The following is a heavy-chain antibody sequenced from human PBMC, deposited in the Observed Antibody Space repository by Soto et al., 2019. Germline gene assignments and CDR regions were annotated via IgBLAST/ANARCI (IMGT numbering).Heavy chain of an antibody. CDR2: IIPILGIA. D-gene: IGHD5-12*01. Sequence: QVQLVQSGAEVKKPGSSVKVSCKASGGTFSSYTISWVRQAPGQGLEWMGRIIPILGIANYAQKFQGRVTITADKSTSTAYMELSSLRSEDTAVYYCARDLKKRCYSGYDSLDYWGQGTLVTVSS. V-gene: IGHV1-69*08. CDR1: GGTFSSYT. J-gene: IGHJ4*02. CDR3: ARDLKKRCYSGYDSLDY.